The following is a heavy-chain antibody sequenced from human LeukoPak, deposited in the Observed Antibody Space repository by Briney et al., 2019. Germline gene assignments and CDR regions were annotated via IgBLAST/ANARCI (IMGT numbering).Heavy chain of an antibody. CDR1: GFTFDDYG. Sequence: AGGSLRLSCAASGFTFDDYGMSWVRQAPEKGLEWVSGINWNGGSTGYADSVKGRFTISRDNAKNTLYLQMNSLRAEDTAVYYCARVQWECPYYYGMDVWGQGTTVTVSS. CDR3: ARVQWECPYYYGMDV. V-gene: IGHV3-20*04. J-gene: IGHJ6*02. D-gene: IGHD1-26*01. CDR2: INWNGGST.